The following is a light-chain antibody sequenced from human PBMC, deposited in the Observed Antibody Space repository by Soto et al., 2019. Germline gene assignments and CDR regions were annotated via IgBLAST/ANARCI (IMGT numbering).Light chain of an antibody. CDR2: GAS. CDR1: QSVSSSY. Sequence: EILLTQSPGTLSLSPGERATLSCTASQSVSSSYLAWYQQKPGQAPRLLIYGASNRDTGIPERISGSGSGTDFTLTISRLEPEDFAVYYCQQYGSSPWTFGQGTKVDIK. V-gene: IGKV3-20*01. J-gene: IGKJ1*01. CDR3: QQYGSSPWT.